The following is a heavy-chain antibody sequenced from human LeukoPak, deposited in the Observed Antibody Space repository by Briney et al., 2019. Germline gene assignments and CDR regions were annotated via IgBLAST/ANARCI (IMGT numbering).Heavy chain of an antibody. D-gene: IGHD2-2*01. Sequence: SETLSLTCTVSGAFVSRESWSWIRQPPGKGLEWIGEINHSGSTNYNPSLKSRVTISVDTSKNQFSLKLSSVTAADTAVYYCARHRCSSTSCYFSNPVLIGAFDIWGQGTMVTVSS. CDR3: ARHRCSSTSCYFSNPVLIGAFDI. CDR1: GAFVSRES. J-gene: IGHJ3*02. CDR2: INHSGST. V-gene: IGHV4-34*01.